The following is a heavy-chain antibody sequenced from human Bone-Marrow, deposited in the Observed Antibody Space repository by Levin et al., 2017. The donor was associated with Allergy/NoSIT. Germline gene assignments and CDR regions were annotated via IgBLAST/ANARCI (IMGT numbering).Heavy chain of an antibody. J-gene: IGHJ4*02. D-gene: IGHD3-16*02. CDR2: VSYDGSDK. Sequence: GESLKISCAASGFTFSTYAMHWVRQAPGKGLEWVAVVSYDGSDKYYSDSVKGRFSISRDNSENTVYLQMSSMREEDTAVYYCAKPQYVWGSYHPLDYWGQGTLVTVSS. V-gene: IGHV3-30*18. CDR3: AKPQYVWGSYHPLDY. CDR1: GFTFSTYA.